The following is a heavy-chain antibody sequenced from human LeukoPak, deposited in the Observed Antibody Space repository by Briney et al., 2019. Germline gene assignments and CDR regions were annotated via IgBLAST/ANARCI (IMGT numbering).Heavy chain of an antibody. V-gene: IGHV1-69*13. Sequence: SVKVSCKASGGTFSSYAISWVRQAPGQGLEWMGRIIPIFGIANYAQKFQGRVTITADESTSTAYMELSSLRSEDTAVYYCARGRVPGGHGGLSSGFDIWGQGKKVTV. CDR3: ARGRVPGGHGGLSSGFDI. CDR1: GGTFSSYA. CDR2: IIPIFGIA. J-gene: IGHJ3*02. D-gene: IGHD2/OR15-2a*01.